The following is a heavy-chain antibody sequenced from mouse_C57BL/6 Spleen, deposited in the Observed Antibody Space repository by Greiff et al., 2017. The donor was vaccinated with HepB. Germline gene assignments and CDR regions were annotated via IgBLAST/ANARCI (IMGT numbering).Heavy chain of an antibody. CDR3: AREGHYYFDY. J-gene: IGHJ2*01. CDR2: IDPSDSYT. V-gene: IGHV1-69*01. CDR1: GYTFTSYW. Sequence: VQLQQPGAELVMPGASVKLSCKASGYTFTSYWMHWVKQRPGQGLEWIGEIDPSDSYTNYNQKFKGKSTLTVDKSSSTAYMQLSSLTSEDSAVYYCAREGHYYFDYWGQGTTLTVSS.